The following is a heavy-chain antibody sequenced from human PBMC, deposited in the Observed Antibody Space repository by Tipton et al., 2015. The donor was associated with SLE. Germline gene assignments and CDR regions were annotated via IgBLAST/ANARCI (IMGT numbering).Heavy chain of an antibody. CDR1: GGTFSSYT. Sequence: QSGPEVKKPGSSVKVSCKASGGTFSSYTISWVRQAPGQGLEWMGRIIPILGMANYAQKFQGRVTITADKSTSTAYMELSSLRSEDAAVYYCARVRRSGGVCPSLGYWGQGTLVPVSS. CDR3: ARVRRSGGVCPSLGY. D-gene: IGHD2-8*02. J-gene: IGHJ4*02. V-gene: IGHV1-69*04. CDR2: IIPILGMA.